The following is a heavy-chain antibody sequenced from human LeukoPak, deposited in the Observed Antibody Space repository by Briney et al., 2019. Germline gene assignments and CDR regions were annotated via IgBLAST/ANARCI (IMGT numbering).Heavy chain of an antibody. D-gene: IGHD3-10*01. CDR2: IYPGDSDV. Sequence: GESLKISCNGTGYTFTNHWIAWVRQMPGKGLELMGIIYPGDSDVRYSPSFQGQVTISADKSISTAFLQWSSLKASDTAMYYCAKDGSGRGFDYWGQGTLVTVSS. CDR1: GYTFTNHW. V-gene: IGHV5-51*01. CDR3: AKDGSGRGFDY. J-gene: IGHJ4*02.